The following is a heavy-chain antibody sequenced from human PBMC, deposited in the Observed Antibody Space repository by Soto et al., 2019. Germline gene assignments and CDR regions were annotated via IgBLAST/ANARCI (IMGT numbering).Heavy chain of an antibody. J-gene: IGHJ3*02. V-gene: IGHV1-69*13. CDR1: GGTFSSFT. CDR3: ARGNAFDI. CDR2: FMPILGSA. Sequence: ASVKVSCKASGGTFSSFTVNWVRQAPGQGLEWMGGFMPILGSANYAQKFQRRVTLIADESTNTGYLELSSLRSEDTAVYYCARGNAFDIWGQRTVVTVSS.